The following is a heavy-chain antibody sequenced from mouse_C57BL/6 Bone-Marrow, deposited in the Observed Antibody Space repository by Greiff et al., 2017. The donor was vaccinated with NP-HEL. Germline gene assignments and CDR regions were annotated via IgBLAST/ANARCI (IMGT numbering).Heavy chain of an antibody. D-gene: IGHD1-1*01. Sequence: QVQLQQSGAELVRPGASVTLSCKASGYTFTDYEMHWVKQTPVHGLEWIGAIDPETGGTAYNQKFKGKAILTADKSSSTAYMELRSLTSDDSAVYYCTRDYYGSSYNFDYWGQGTTLTVSS. CDR3: TRDYYGSSYNFDY. J-gene: IGHJ2*01. CDR2: IDPETGGT. V-gene: IGHV1-15*01. CDR1: GYTFTDYE.